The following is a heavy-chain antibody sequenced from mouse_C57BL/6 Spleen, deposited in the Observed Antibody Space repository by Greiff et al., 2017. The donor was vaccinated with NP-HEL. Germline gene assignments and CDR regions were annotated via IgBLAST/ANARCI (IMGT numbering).Heavy chain of an antibody. CDR3: ARRYDGYLDY. D-gene: IGHD2-3*01. CDR2: IRNKANGDTT. Sequence: EVKLMESGGGLVQPGGSLSLSCAASGFTFTDYYMSWVRQPPGKGLEWLGFIRNKANGDTTEYSVTVKGRFTISRDNSQSILYLQMTSLRADDSATYYCARRYDGYLDYWGQGTTLTVSS. V-gene: IGHV7-3*01. J-gene: IGHJ2*01. CDR1: GFTFTDYY.